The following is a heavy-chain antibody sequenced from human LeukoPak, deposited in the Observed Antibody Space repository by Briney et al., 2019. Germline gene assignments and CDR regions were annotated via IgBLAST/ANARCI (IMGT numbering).Heavy chain of an antibody. CDR2: IDPNSGNT. D-gene: IGHD5-24*01. Sequence: GASVKVSRKPSGYTFTGYYMHWVRPAPGQGLEWMGWIDPNSGNTNYAQKFQGRVTMTRDTSISAAYVELSRLRPDDTAVYYCARPPGRDGYNRFDHWGQGTLLTVSS. J-gene: IGHJ4*02. CDR3: ARPPGRDGYNRFDH. V-gene: IGHV1-2*02. CDR1: GYTFTGYY.